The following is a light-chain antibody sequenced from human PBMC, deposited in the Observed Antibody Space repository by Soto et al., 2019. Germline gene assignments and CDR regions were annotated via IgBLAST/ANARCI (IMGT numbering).Light chain of an antibody. Sequence: EIVLTQSPATLSLPPGETATLSCRASQTVSSYLAWFQQKPGQPPRLLIYDASIKAPGIPARFSGSGSGTDFTLTISRLEPEDSAVYYCHQRSNWPKTFGQGTKVEIK. CDR1: QTVSSY. CDR3: HQRSNWPKT. J-gene: IGKJ1*01. CDR2: DAS. V-gene: IGKV3-11*01.